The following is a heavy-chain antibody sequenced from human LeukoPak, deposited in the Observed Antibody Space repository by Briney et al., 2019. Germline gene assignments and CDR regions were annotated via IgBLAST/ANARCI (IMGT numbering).Heavy chain of an antibody. Sequence: PSQTLSLTCTVSGGSISSGSYYWSWIRQPAGKGLEWIGRIYTSGSTNYNPSLKSRVTISVDTSKNQFSLKLSSVTAADTAVYYCAREKLLWFGETNFDYWGQGTLVTVSS. CDR1: GGSISSGSYY. D-gene: IGHD3-10*01. CDR2: IYTSGST. CDR3: AREKLLWFGETNFDY. J-gene: IGHJ4*02. V-gene: IGHV4-61*02.